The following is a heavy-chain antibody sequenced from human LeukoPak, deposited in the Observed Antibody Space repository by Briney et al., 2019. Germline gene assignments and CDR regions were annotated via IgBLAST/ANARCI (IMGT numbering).Heavy chain of an antibody. CDR2: ISGSGGST. CDR3: AKDLGGDYVWGSYRSPFDY. Sequence: TGGSLRLSCGASGFTSSSYGMSWVRQAPGKGLEWVSAISGSGGSTYYADSVKGRFTISRDNSKNTLYLQMNSLRAEDTAVYYCAKDLGGDYVWGSYRSPFDYWGQGTLVTVSS. J-gene: IGHJ4*02. V-gene: IGHV3-23*01. D-gene: IGHD3-16*02. CDR1: GFTSSSYG.